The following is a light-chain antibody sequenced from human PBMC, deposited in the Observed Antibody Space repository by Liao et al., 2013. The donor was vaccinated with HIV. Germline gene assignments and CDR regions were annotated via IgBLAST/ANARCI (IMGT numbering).Light chain of an antibody. CDR2: YDS. CDR3: QVWDSSSDHYV. CDR1: NIGSKS. J-gene: IGLJ1*01. Sequence: SYELTQPPSVSVAPGKTARITCGGNNIGSKSVHWYQKRPGRAPMVVIYYDSDRPSGIPERFSGSNSGNTATLTISRVEAGDEADYYCQVWDSSSDHYVFGTGTKVTVL. V-gene: IGLV3-21*04.